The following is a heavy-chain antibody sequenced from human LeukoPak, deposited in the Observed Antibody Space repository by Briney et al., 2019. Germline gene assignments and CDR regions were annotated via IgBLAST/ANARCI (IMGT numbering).Heavy chain of an antibody. Sequence: SETLSLTCTVSGGSISSGSYYWSWIRQPPGKGLEWIGYIYYSGSTNYNPSLKSRVTISVDTSKNQFSLKLSSVTAADTAVYYCARDRSILDAFDIWGQGTMVTVSS. D-gene: IGHD3-10*01. V-gene: IGHV4-61*01. CDR2: IYYSGST. J-gene: IGHJ3*02. CDR1: GGSISSGSYY. CDR3: ARDRSILDAFDI.